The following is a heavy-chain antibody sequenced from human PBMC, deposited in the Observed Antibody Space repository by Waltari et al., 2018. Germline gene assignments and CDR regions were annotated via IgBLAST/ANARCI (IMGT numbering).Heavy chain of an antibody. CDR3: ARLGLRLGRWLQFDY. D-gene: IGHD3-16*01. J-gene: IGHJ4*02. Sequence: QVQLQQWGAGLLKPSETLSLTCAVYGGSFSGYYWSWIRQPPGKGLEWIGEINHSGSTNYNPSLKSRVTISVDTSKNQFSLKRSSVTAADTAVYYCARLGLRLGRWLQFDYWGQGTLVTVSS. CDR1: GGSFSGYY. V-gene: IGHV4-34*01. CDR2: INHSGST.